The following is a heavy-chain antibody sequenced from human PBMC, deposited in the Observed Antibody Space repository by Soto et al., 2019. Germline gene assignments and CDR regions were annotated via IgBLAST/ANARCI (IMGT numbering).Heavy chain of an antibody. D-gene: IGHD3-22*01. CDR1: GGSISSGDYY. J-gene: IGHJ4*02. V-gene: IGHV4-30-4*01. CDR2: IYYSGST. Sequence: ASETLSLTCTVSGGSISSGDYYWSWIRQPPGKGLEWIGYIYYSGSTYYNPSLKSRATISVDTSKNQFSLKLSSVTAADTAVYYCARTYYYDSSVDYWGQGTLVTVSS. CDR3: ARTYYYDSSVDY.